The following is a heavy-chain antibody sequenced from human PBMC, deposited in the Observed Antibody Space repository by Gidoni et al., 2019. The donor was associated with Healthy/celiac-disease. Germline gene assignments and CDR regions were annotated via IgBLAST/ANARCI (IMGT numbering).Heavy chain of an antibody. J-gene: IGHJ3*02. CDR2: FEPEDGET. V-gene: IGHV1-24*01. Sequence: QVKLVQSGAEVKKPGASVKVSCKVSGYTLTELSMHWVRQSPGKGLEWMGGFEPEDGETIYAQKFQGRVTMTEDTSTDTAYMELSSLRSEDTAVYYCATGGQLYDAFDIWGQGTMVTVSS. D-gene: IGHD1-1*01. CDR1: GYTLTELS. CDR3: ATGGQLYDAFDI.